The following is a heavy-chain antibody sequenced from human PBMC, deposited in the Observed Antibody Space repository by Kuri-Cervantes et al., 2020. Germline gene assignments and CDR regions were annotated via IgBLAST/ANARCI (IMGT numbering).Heavy chain of an antibody. V-gene: IGHV4-34*01. CDR3: TREGLFMAVAGTRAFDI. CDR2: IYHSGST. Sequence: SETLSLTCAVYGGSFTGYYWTWIRQSPGKGLEWIGEIYHSGSTNYNPSLKSRVTISVDKSKNQFSLKLSSVTAADTAVYYCTREGLFMAVAGTRAFDIWGQGTMVTVSS. J-gene: IGHJ3*02. CDR1: GGSFTGYY. D-gene: IGHD6-19*01.